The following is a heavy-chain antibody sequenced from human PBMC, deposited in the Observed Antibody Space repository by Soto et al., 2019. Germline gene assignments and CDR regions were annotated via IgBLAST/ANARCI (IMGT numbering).Heavy chain of an antibody. CDR1: GGSISSGDYY. J-gene: IGHJ3*02. Sequence: LSLTCTVSGGSISSGDYYWSWIRQPPGKGLEWIGYIYYSGSTYYNPSLKSRVTISVDTSKNQFSLKLSSVTAADTAVYYCARGVGDLDAFDIWGQGTMVTV. CDR3: ARGVGDLDAFDI. CDR2: IYYSGST. V-gene: IGHV4-30-4*01.